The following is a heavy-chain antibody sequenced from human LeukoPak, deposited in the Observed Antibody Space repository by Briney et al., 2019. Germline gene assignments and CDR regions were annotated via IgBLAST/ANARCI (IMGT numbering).Heavy chain of an antibody. CDR3: ARDYCSGGSCYMDV. V-gene: IGHV1-46*01. CDR2: INPSGGST. CDR1: GYTFTDYA. D-gene: IGHD2-15*01. J-gene: IGHJ6*03. Sequence: VASVKVSCKASGYTFTDYALHWVRQAPGQGLEWMGIINPSGGSTSYAQKFQGRVTMTRDMSTSTVYMELSSLRSEDTAVYYCARDYCSGGSCYMDVWGKGTTVTVSS.